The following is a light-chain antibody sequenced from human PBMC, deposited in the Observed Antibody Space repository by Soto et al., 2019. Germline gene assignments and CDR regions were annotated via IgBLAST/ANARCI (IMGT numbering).Light chain of an antibody. CDR2: EVN. V-gene: IGLV2-14*01. CDR3: SSYTSSTTLI. CDR1: XXDIGTYNY. J-gene: IGLJ2*01. Sequence: GQSITIYCTGTXXDIGTYNYVSWYQQHPGKAPKLIIYEVNNRPSGVSNRFSGSKSVNTASLTISGVQAEDEADYHCSSYTSSTTLIFGGGTKLTVL.